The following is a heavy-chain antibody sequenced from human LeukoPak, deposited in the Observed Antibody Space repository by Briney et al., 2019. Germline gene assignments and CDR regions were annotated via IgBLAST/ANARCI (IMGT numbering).Heavy chain of an antibody. V-gene: IGHV4-30-2*01. J-gene: IGHJ3*02. CDR2: IYHSGST. Sequence: SQTLSLTCAVSGGSISSGGYSWSWIRQPPGKGLEWIGYIYHSGSTYYNPSLKSRVTISVDRSKNQFSLKLSSVTAADTAVYYCARVKPRLDAFDIWGQGTMVTVSS. D-gene: IGHD6-25*01. CDR3: ARVKPRLDAFDI. CDR1: GGSISSGGYS.